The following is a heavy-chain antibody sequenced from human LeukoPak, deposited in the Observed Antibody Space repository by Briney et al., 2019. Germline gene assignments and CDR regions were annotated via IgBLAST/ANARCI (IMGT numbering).Heavy chain of an antibody. J-gene: IGHJ6*02. CDR1: GFTFNDRW. Sequence: GSLRLSCAVSGFTFNDRWKHWVRQAPGKGLVWVSRIKADGSVTNYADSVEGRFTISRDNAKSTLYLQMNSLRVEDTAIYYCARGTSMDVWGQGTTVTASS. CDR2: IKADGSVT. CDR3: ARGTSMDV. V-gene: IGHV3-74*01.